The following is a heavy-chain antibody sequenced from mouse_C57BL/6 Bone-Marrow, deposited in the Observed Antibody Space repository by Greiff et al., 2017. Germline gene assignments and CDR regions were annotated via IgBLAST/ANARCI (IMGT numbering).Heavy chain of an antibody. CDR2: IDPANGNT. J-gene: IGHJ1*01. CDR1: GFNIKDTY. V-gene: IGHV14-3*02. D-gene: IGHD2-3*01. CDR3: ATRLLRWYFDV. Sequence: EVQRVESGAELVKPGASVKLSCTASGFNIKDTYMHWVKQRPEQGLEWIGRIDPANGNTKYDPKFQGKATITADTSSNTAYLQLSSLTSEDTAVYYCATRLLRWYFDVWGAGTTVTVSS.